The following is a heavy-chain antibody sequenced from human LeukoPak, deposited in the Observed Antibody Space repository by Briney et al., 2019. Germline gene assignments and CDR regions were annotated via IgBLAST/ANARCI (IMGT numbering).Heavy chain of an antibody. V-gene: IGHV3-23*01. CDR3: AKGGYKGDFFDY. CDR1: GFTFSSYA. J-gene: IGHJ4*02. D-gene: IGHD1-14*01. CDR2: ISASGGRT. Sequence: GGSLGLSCAASGFTFSSYAMGWVRQAPGKGLEWVSTISASGGRTYYADSLKGRFTISRGNSKNTLDLQMNSLRAEDTAVFYCAKGGYKGDFFDYWGQGSLVTVSS.